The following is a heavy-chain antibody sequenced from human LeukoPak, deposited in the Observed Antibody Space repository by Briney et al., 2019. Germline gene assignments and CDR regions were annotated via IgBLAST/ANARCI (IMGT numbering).Heavy chain of an antibody. Sequence: SETLSLTCTVSGVSISSYYWSWIRQPPGKGLEWIGYIYYSGSTNYNPSLKSRVTISVDTSKNQFSLKLSSVTAADTAVYYCARVHTAIEKLYNWFDPWGQGTLVTVSS. J-gene: IGHJ5*02. V-gene: IGHV4-59*12. CDR1: GVSISSYY. CDR2: IYYSGST. D-gene: IGHD5-18*01. CDR3: ARVHTAIEKLYNWFDP.